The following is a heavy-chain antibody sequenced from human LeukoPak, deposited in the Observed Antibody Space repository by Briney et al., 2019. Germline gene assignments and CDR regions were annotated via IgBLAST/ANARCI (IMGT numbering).Heavy chain of an antibody. Sequence: SGPTRVNPTQTLTLTCTFSGFSLSTSGMCVSWIRQPPGKALEWLARIDWDDDKYYSTSLNTRLTISKDTSKNQVVLTMTNMDPVDTATYYCARTPLYSSSWNWFDPWGQGTLVTVSS. V-gene: IGHV2-70*11. CDR3: ARTPLYSSSWNWFDP. D-gene: IGHD6-13*01. J-gene: IGHJ5*02. CDR2: IDWDDDK. CDR1: GFSLSTSGMC.